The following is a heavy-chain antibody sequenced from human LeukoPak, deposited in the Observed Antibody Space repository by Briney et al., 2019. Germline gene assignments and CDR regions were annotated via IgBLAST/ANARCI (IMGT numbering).Heavy chain of an antibody. CDR1: GFTFSSYG. CDR3: ARNVIPNRQLDAFDI. CDR2: IWYDGSNK. D-gene: IGHD2-21*01. V-gene: IGHV3-33*01. J-gene: IGHJ3*02. Sequence: GGSLRLPCAASGFTFSSYGMHWVRQAPGKGLEWVAVIWYDGSNKYYADSVKGRFTISRDNSKNTLYLQMNGLRAEDTAVYYCARNVIPNRQLDAFDIWGQGTMVTVSS.